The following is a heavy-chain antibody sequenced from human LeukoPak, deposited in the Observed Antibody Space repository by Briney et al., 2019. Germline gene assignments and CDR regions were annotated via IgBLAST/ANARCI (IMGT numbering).Heavy chain of an antibody. Sequence: ASVKVSCKAFGYTFTSNYMHWVRQAPGQGPEWMGVISPSGGSTTYAQKFQGRVTLTRDMSTSTDYLELSSLRSEDTAVYYCARDHLGCSSTSCYSGYYYMDVWGKGTTVTISS. V-gene: IGHV1-46*01. J-gene: IGHJ6*03. D-gene: IGHD2-2*01. CDR2: ISPSGGST. CDR1: GYTFTSNY. CDR3: ARDHLGCSSTSCYSGYYYMDV.